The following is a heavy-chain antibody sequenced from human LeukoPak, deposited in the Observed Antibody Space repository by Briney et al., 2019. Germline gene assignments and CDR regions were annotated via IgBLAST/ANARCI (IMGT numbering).Heavy chain of an antibody. CDR1: GGSISSGGYY. J-gene: IGHJ4*02. CDR2: IYYSGST. Sequence: PSQTLSLTCTVSGGSISSGGYYWSWIRQHPGKGLEWIGYIYYSGSTYYNPSLKSRVTISVGTSKNQLSLKLSSVTAADMAVYYCARAQQLLNPFDYWGQGTLVTVSS. CDR3: ARAQQLLNPFDY. V-gene: IGHV4-31*03. D-gene: IGHD6-13*01.